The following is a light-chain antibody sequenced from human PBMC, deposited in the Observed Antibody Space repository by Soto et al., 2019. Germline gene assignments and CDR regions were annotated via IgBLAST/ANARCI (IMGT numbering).Light chain of an antibody. V-gene: IGKV1-5*01. CDR2: DAY. J-gene: IGKJ1*01. CDR1: QSISSW. CDR3: QQYNSYPWT. Sequence: DIQMTQSPSTLSASVGDRVTITCRASQSISSWLAWYQQKPGKAPKLLIYDAYRLESGVPSRFSGSGSGTEFTLTIIRLQPDDFASYYCQQYNSYPWTFGQGTKVEIK.